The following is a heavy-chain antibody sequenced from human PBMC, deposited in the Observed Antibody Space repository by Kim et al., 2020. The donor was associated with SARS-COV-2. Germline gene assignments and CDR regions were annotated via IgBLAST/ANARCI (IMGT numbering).Heavy chain of an antibody. Sequence: GGSLRLSCAASGFTFSSYAMSWVRQAPGKGLEWVSVIYSGGSSTYYADSVKGRFTISRDNSKNTLYLQMNSLRAEDTAVYYCAKDLLGYYDSSPVLDYWGQGTLVTVSS. CDR1: GFTFSSYA. D-gene: IGHD3-22*01. J-gene: IGHJ4*02. CDR3: AKDLLGYYDSSPVLDY. CDR2: IYSGGSST. V-gene: IGHV3-23*03.